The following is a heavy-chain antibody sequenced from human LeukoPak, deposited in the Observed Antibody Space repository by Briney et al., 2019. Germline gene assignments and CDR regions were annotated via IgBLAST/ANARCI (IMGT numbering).Heavy chain of an antibody. J-gene: IGHJ5*02. CDR1: GYTFTSYA. CDR2: INAGNGNT. D-gene: IGHD3-3*01. CDR3: ARDSPERVDDFWSGYSLLPRGNWFDP. Sequence: GASVKVSCKASGYTFTSYAIHWVRQAPGQRLEWMGWINAGNGNTKYSQKFQGRVTITRDTSASTAYMELSSLRSEDTAVYYCARDSPERVDDFWSGYSLLPRGNWFDPWGQGTLVTVSS. V-gene: IGHV1-3*01.